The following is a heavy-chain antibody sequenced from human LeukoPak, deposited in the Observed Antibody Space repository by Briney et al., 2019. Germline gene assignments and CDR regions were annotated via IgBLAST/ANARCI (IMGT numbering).Heavy chain of an antibody. CDR2: ISSSGSTI. D-gene: IGHD6-13*01. J-gene: IGHJ4*02. CDR1: GFTFSDYY. V-gene: IGHV3-11*04. CDR3: SRGAAAGPPYYLDY. Sequence: PGGSLRLSCAASGFTFSDYYTSWIRQAPGKGLEWVSYISSSGSTIYYADSAKGRFTISRYNAKNSLYLQMNSARAEDTAVYCCSRGAAAGPPYYLDYWGQGTLVTVSP.